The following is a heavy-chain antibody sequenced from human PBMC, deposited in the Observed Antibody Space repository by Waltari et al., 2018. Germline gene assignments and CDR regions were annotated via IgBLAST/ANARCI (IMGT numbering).Heavy chain of an antibody. V-gene: IGHV4-59*01. J-gene: IGHJ4*02. CDR2: IYYSGST. CDR1: GGSISSYY. Sequence: QVQLQESGPGLVKPSETLSLTCTVSGGSISSYYWSWIRQPPGKGLDWIGYIYYSGSTNYNPSLKSRVTISVDTSKNQFSLKLSSVTAVDTAVYYCARDGGGTTSNFDYWGQGTLVTVSS. D-gene: IGHD4-17*01. CDR3: ARDGGGTTSNFDY.